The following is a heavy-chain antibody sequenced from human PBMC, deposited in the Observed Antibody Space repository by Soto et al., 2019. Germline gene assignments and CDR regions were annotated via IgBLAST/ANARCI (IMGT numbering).Heavy chain of an antibody. CDR1: GYTFSSYG. D-gene: IGHD3-22*01. Sequence: QAQLVQSGAEVKNPGASVRVSCKASGYTFSSYGISWVRQAPGQGLEWLGWISPYNDYTNYAQKLQGRVTMTTDTSNRTAYMALRSLRSDDTAIYFCARGGYYDSSGSRNYHYYGMDVWGQGTTVTVSS. CDR2: ISPYNDYT. V-gene: IGHV1-18*01. CDR3: ARGGYYDSSGSRNYHYYGMDV. J-gene: IGHJ6*02.